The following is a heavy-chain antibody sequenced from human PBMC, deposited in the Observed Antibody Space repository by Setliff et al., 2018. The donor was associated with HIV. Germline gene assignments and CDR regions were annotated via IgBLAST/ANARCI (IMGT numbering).Heavy chain of an antibody. Sequence: PSETLSLTCAVYGGSFSEYYWSWVRQSPGKGLEWIGEINHSGSTHYNPPLKSRATISVDTSKNQSSLRLNSVTAADTAVYYCAGGATLLPGYSDRWEYFYMDVWGKGTTVTVSS. CDR2: INHSGST. J-gene: IGHJ6*03. CDR3: AGGATLLPGYSDRWEYFYMDV. V-gene: IGHV4-34*01. D-gene: IGHD5-12*01. CDR1: GGSFSEYY.